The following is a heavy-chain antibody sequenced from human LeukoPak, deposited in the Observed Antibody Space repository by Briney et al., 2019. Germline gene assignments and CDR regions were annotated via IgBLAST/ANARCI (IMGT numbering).Heavy chain of an antibody. CDR3: ARVGIAAAGTAEYFQH. V-gene: IGHV1-69*04. J-gene: IGHJ1*01. Sequence: GASVKVSCKASGGTFSSYAISWVRQAPGQGLEWMGRIIPILGIANYAQKFQGRVTITADKSTSTAYMELSSLRSEDTAVYYCARVGIAAAGTAEYFQHWGQGTLVTVSS. D-gene: IGHD6-13*01. CDR1: GGTFSSYA. CDR2: IIPILGIA.